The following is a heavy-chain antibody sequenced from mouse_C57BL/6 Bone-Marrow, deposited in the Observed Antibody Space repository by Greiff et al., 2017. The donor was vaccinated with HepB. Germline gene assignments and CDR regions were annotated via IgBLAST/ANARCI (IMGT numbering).Heavy chain of an antibody. CDR1: GFTFSDYG. CDR2: ISSGSSTI. J-gene: IGHJ4*01. Sequence: EVMLVESGGGLVKPGGSLKLSCAASGFTFSDYGMHWVRQAPEKGLEWVAYISSGSSTIYYADTVKGRFTISRDNAKNTLFLQMTSLRSEDTAMYYCARDDYSSKDSAMDYWGQGTSVTVSS. D-gene: IGHD2-4*01. CDR3: ARDDYSSKDSAMDY. V-gene: IGHV5-17*01.